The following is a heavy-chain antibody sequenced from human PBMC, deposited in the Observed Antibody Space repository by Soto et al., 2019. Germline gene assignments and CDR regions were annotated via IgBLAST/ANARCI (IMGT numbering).Heavy chain of an antibody. J-gene: IGHJ4*02. CDR1: GFIFSSYT. D-gene: IGHD1-1*01. V-gene: IGHV3-21*01. Sequence: GGSLRLSCAASGFIFSSYTMNWVRQAPGKGLEWVSSISSGSSYIYYADSVKGRFTISRDNARDSLYLQMNSLRAEDTAVYYCARVQGGGITGTLGVSDYWGQGTLVTVSS. CDR2: ISSGSSYI. CDR3: ARVQGGGITGTLGVSDY.